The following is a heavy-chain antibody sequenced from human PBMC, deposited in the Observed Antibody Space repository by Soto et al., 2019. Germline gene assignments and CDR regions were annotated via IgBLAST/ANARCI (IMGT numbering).Heavy chain of an antibody. D-gene: IGHD4-17*01. CDR3: AKGLYGEHSFYFCALDV. Sequence: EVQLVESGGTLIQRGGSLRLSCAAAGLSVSDNFMSWVRQAPGKGLQWVSIIYANKFGANTYYDDSVRGRFTISRDNSKNMLYLQMNSLRAEDTAVYYCAKGLYGEHSFYFCALDVWGQGTPVTVSS. CDR1: GLSVSDNF. CDR2: IYANKFGANT. J-gene: IGHJ6*02. V-gene: IGHV3-53*01.